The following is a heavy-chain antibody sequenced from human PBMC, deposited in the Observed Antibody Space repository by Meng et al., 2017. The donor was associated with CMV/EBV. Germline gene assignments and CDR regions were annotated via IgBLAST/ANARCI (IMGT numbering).Heavy chain of an antibody. D-gene: IGHD4-17*01. Sequence: QVQLRESGPGRVTPSQTLSLTCTVSGGAISSGDHYWSWLRQRPGKGLECIGYIYYSGTTHYNPSLKGRLTISLDTSKNHFSLELTSVTAADTAVYYCARVEDLGLTDGYYLRHWGQGTLVTVSS. V-gene: IGHV4-30-4*01. CDR2: IYYSGTT. J-gene: IGHJ4*02. CDR3: ARVEDLGLTDGYYLRH. CDR1: GGAISSGDHY.